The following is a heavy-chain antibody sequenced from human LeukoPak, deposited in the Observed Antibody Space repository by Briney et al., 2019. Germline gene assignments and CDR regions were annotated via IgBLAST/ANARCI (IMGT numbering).Heavy chain of an antibody. CDR3: ARHGRLADFDY. V-gene: IGHV4-59*08. J-gene: IGHJ4*02. CDR1: GGSISSYY. D-gene: IGHD6-19*01. CDR2: IYYSGST. Sequence: SETLSLTCTVSGGSISSYYWSWIRQPPGKGLEWIGYIYYSGSTNYNPSLKSRVTISVDTSKNQFSLKLSSVTAADTAVYYCARHGRLADFDYWGQGTPVTASS.